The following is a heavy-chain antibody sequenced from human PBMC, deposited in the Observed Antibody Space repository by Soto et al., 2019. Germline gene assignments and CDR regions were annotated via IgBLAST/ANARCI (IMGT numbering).Heavy chain of an antibody. CDR2: IVVGSGNT. CDR1: GFTFTSSA. D-gene: IGHD3-22*01. CDR3: AAGTYYYDSSGYYYPWYFDY. Sequence: SVTVSCQASGFTFTSSAVQWVRQARGQRLEWIGWIVVGSGNTNYAQKFQERVTITRDMSTSTAYMELSSLRSEDTAVYYCAAGTYYYDSSGYYYPWYFDYWGQGTLVTVSS. J-gene: IGHJ4*02. V-gene: IGHV1-58*01.